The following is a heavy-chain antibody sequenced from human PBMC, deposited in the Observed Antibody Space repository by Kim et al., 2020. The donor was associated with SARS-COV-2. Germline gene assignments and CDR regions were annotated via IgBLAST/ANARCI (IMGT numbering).Heavy chain of an antibody. J-gene: IGHJ4*02. V-gene: IGHV3-9*01. D-gene: IGHD6-13*01. CDR3: ANDRAVADFYYFDF. Sequence: ADSVKGRFTIARDNAKNSLYLHINSLRAEDTAFYYCANDRAVADFYYFDFWGQGTLVTVSS.